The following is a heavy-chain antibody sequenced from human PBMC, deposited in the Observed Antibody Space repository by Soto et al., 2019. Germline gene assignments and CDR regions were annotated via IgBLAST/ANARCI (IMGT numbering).Heavy chain of an antibody. D-gene: IGHD5-12*01. J-gene: IGHJ4*02. CDR1: GFTFSSYG. CDR2: ISYDGSNK. CDR3: AKDYGYSGYDLDY. V-gene: IGHV3-30*18. Sequence: GGSLRLSCAASGFTFSSYGMHWVRQAPGKGLEWVAVISYDGSNKYYADFGKGRFTISRDNSKNTLYLQMNSLRAEDTAVYYCAKDYGYSGYDLDYWGQGTLVTVSS.